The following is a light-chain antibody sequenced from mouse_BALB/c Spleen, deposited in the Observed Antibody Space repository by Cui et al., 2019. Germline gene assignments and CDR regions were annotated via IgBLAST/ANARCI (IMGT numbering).Light chain of an antibody. CDR2: LTS. J-gene: IGKJ5*01. CDR1: SSVSY. V-gene: IGKV4-68*01. CDR3: QHWSSNPLT. Sequence: QIVLTQSTALMSASPGEKVTMTCSASSSVSYMYWYQQKPRSSPKPWIYLTSNLASGVPARFSGSGSGTSYSLTISSMEAEDAATYYCQHWSSNPLTFGAGTKLELK.